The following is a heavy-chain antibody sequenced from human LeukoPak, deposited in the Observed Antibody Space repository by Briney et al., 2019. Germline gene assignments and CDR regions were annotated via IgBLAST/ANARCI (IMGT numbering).Heavy chain of an antibody. CDR2: IISMITYI. CDR3: ARAASSEYQLLSWFDP. J-gene: IGHJ5*02. D-gene: IGHD2-2*01. V-gene: IGHV3-21*01. CDR1: RSTPSRYS. Sequence: PRQSLRLSCAASRSTPSRYSMNWVRHAPREGRGWVSPIISMITYIYYAVSVKGRFTISRDNAKNSLYLQMDSLRAKDTAVYYCARAASSEYQLLSWFDPWGQGTLVTVSS.